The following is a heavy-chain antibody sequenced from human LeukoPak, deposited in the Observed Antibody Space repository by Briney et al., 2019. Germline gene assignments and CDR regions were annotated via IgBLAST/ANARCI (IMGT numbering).Heavy chain of an antibody. V-gene: IGHV1-8*01. CDR3: ARDYGVAATTFGYYYGVDV. J-gene: IGHJ6*02. Sequence: ASVKVSCKASGYTFTSYDINWVRQATGQGLEWMGWMNPNSGNTGYAQKFQGRVTMTRNTSISTAYMELSSLRSEDTAVYYCARDYGVAATTFGYYYGVDVWGQGTTVTVSS. D-gene: IGHD2-15*01. CDR1: GYTFTSYD. CDR2: MNPNSGNT.